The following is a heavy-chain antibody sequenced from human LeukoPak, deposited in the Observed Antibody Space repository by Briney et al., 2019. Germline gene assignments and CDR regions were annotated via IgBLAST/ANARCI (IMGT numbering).Heavy chain of an antibody. Sequence: SETLSLTCTVSGASISSTSYYWGWIRQPPGKGLEWIGSTYYRGTTYYNPSLKSRVTISLDTSKNQFSLKLSSVTAADTAVYYCARDQYYDSKGWFDPWGQGTLVTVSS. J-gene: IGHJ5*02. CDR2: TYYRGTT. CDR3: ARDQYYDSKGWFDP. D-gene: IGHD3-22*01. CDR1: GASISSTSYY. V-gene: IGHV4-39*07.